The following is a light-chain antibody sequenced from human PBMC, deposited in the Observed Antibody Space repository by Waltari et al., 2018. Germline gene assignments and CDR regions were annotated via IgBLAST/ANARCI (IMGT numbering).Light chain of an antibody. V-gene: IGLV3-19*01. CDR3: NSRDSSGNHLV. J-gene: IGLJ2*01. CDR2: GKN. Sequence: SSELTQDPAVSVALVQTVRITCHVYSLRSYYRNWYQQKPGQSPVLVNYGKNNRPSGIPDRFSGSSSGNTASLTITGAQAEDEADYYCNSRDSSGNHLVFGGGTKLTVL. CDR1: SLRSYY.